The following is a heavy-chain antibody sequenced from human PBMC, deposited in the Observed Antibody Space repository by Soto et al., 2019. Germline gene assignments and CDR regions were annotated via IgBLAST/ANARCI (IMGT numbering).Heavy chain of an antibody. CDR1: GYTFSSYA. D-gene: IGHD2-15*01. CDR2: ISPYNDDT. V-gene: IGHV1-18*01. Sequence: ASVKVSCKASGYTFSSYAISWVRQAPGQGLEWLGWISPYNDDTKYAQKLQGRVFMTTDTPTKTAHLDLRSLRSDDTAVYYCARVGLCVGGGSNYYYYYGMDVWGQGTTVTVSS. J-gene: IGHJ6*02. CDR3: ARVGLCVGGGSNYYYYYGMDV.